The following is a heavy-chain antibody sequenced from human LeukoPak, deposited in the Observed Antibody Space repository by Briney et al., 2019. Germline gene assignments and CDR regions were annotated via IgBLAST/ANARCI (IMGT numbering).Heavy chain of an antibody. CDR3: ARSTAVAGEYYFDY. D-gene: IGHD6-19*01. Sequence: GGSLRVSCSASVFNFGSYERKGGRQASVKGVEWDSYISSSGSTIYYADSVKGRFTMSRDNAKHSLYLQMNRLRDEDTAVYYCARSTAVAGEYYFDYWGQGTLVTVSS. V-gene: IGHV3-48*03. J-gene: IGHJ4*02. CDR1: VFNFGSYE. CDR2: ISSSGSTI.